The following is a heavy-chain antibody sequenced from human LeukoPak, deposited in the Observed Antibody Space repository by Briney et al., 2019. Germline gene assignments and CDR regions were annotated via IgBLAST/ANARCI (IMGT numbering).Heavy chain of an antibody. CDR1: GYSISSGNY. Sequence: SATLSLTCTVSGYSISSGNYWGWIRQPPGKGLVWIASLYYGRGTYYIPSLKSRATISGDTSKNQFSLSLSTVTAADTAVYYCMRGPTTVQGGGFDYWGQGTLVTVSP. CDR2: LYYGRGT. V-gene: IGHV4-38-2*02. CDR3: MRGPTTVQGGGFDY. D-gene: IGHD3-16*01. J-gene: IGHJ4*02.